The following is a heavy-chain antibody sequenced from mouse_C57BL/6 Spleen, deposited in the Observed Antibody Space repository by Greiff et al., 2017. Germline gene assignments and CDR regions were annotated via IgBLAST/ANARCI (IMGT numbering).Heavy chain of an antibody. D-gene: IGHD4-1*01. V-gene: IGHV1-80*01. CDR3: ARLNGLGPFDY. Sequence: QVHVKQSGAELVKPGASVKISCKASGYAFSSYWMNWVKQRPGKGLEWIGQIYPGDGDTNYNGKFKGKATLTADKSSSTAYMQLSSLTSEDSAVYFCARLNGLGPFDYWGQGTTLTVSS. CDR2: IYPGDGDT. CDR1: GYAFSSYW. J-gene: IGHJ2*01.